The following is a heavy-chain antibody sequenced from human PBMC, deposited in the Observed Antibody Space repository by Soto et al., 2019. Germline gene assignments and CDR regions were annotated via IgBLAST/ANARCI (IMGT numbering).Heavy chain of an antibody. J-gene: IGHJ6*02. Sequence: EVQLVESGGGLIQPGGSLRLSCAAAGFTVSSNYMSWVRQAPGKGLEWVSVIYSGGSTYYADSVKGRFTISRDNSKNTLYLQMNSLRAEDTAVYYCARRAGGATISFGMHVWGQGTTVTVSS. D-gene: IGHD5-12*01. CDR2: IYSGGST. V-gene: IGHV3-53*01. CDR1: GFTVSSNY. CDR3: ARRAGGATISFGMHV.